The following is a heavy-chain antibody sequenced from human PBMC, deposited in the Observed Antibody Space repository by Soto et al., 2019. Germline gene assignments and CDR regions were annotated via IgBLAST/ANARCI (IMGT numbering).Heavy chain of an antibody. CDR1: GFSFSSYA. CDR3: ARAYSSSSYIYYYYGMDV. Sequence: GGSLGLACAASGFSFSSYAMSWVRQAPGKGLEWVSAISGSGGSTYYADSVKGRFTISRDNSKNTLYLQMNSLRAEDTAVYYCARAYSSSSYIYYYYGMDVWGQGTTVTVSS. CDR2: ISGSGGST. D-gene: IGHD6-6*01. J-gene: IGHJ6*02. V-gene: IGHV3-23*01.